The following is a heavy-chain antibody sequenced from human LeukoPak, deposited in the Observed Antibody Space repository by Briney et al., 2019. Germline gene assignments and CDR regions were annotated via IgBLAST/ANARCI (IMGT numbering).Heavy chain of an antibody. D-gene: IGHD2-2*01. J-gene: IGHJ6*03. CDR3: ARHILVCVGYCSSTSYNSFYYMDV. CDR1: GYSFTSYW. V-gene: IGHV5-51*01. Sequence: GESLKISCKGSGYSFTSYWIGWVRQMPGKGLEWMGIIYPGDSDTRYSPSFQGQVTISADKSISTAYLQWSSLKASDTAMYYCARHILVCVGYCSSTSYNSFYYMDVWGKGTTVTVSS. CDR2: IYPGDSDT.